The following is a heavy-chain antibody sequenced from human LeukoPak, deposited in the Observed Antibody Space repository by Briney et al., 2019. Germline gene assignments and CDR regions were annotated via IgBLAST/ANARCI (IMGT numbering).Heavy chain of an antibody. CDR3: AKGYCISTKCFFDY. V-gene: IGHV3-9*01. CDR1: GFTFDDYA. CDR2: INWNSGSI. J-gene: IGHJ4*02. D-gene: IGHD2-2*01. Sequence: GGSLRLSCAASGFTFDDYAMHWVRQAPGKGLEWVSGINWNSGSIDSADSVKGRLTISRDNAVNSLYLQMNSLRAEDTALYYCAKGYCISTKCFFDYWGQGTLVTVSS.